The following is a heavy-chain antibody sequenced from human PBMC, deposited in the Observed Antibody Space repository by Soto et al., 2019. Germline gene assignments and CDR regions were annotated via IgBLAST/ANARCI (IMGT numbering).Heavy chain of an antibody. Sequence: QVQLQESGPGLVKSSETLSLICFVSGEALGSGQSYWNWIRQAPGKGLEWIAQTFVTGATKYSASLKSRVTMSVDTSNSQISLTLTSVTAADSATYFCARGLSDSAGSSFGRRMDVWGQGTTVTVSS. CDR3: ARGLSDSAGSSFGRRMDV. CDR2: TFVTGAT. CDR1: GEALGSGQSY. D-gene: IGHD3-10*01. J-gene: IGHJ6*02. V-gene: IGHV4-61*01.